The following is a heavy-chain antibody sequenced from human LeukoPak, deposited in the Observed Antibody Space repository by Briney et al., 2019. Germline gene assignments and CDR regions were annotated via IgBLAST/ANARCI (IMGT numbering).Heavy chain of an antibody. V-gene: IGHV3-23*01. CDR1: GFTFSSYA. J-gene: IGHJ4*02. Sequence: PGGSLRLSCAASGFTFSSYAMSWVRQAPGKGLEWVSAISSSGGSTYYADSVKGRFTISRDNSKNTLYLQMGSLRAGDMAVYYCARAPRITIFGVAPQGWYYFDYWGQGTLVTVSS. D-gene: IGHD3-3*01. CDR2: ISSSGGST. CDR3: ARAPRITIFGVAPQGWYYFDY.